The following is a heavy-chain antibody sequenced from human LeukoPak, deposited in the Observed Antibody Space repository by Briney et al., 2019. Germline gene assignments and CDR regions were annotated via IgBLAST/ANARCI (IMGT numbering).Heavy chain of an antibody. CDR3: ARSTGIADRGYYYYYMDV. J-gene: IGHJ6*03. CDR1: GGTFSSYA. CDR2: IIPIFGTA. Sequence: GASVKVSCKASGGTFSSYAISWVRQAPGQGLEWTGRIIPIFGTANYAQKFQGRVTITADKSTSTAYMELSSLRSEDTAVYYCARSTGIADRGYYYYYMDVWGKGTTVTVSS. V-gene: IGHV1-69*06. D-gene: IGHD6-13*01.